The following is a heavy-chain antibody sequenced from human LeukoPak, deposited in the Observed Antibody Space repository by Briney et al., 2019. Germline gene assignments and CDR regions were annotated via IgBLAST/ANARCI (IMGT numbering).Heavy chain of an antibody. CDR2: IYSGGST. J-gene: IGHJ6*02. CDR3: ARDRVSPTGGTYCSGGSCYPRNYYYYYGMDV. D-gene: IGHD2-15*01. Sequence: GGSLRLSCAVSGFTVSSNYMSWVRQAPGKGLEWVSVIYSGGSTYYADSVKGRFTISRHNSKNTLYLQMNSLRAEDTAVYYCARDRVSPTGGTYCSGGSCYPRNYYYYYGMDVWGQGTTVTVSS. CDR1: GFTVSSNY. V-gene: IGHV3-53*04.